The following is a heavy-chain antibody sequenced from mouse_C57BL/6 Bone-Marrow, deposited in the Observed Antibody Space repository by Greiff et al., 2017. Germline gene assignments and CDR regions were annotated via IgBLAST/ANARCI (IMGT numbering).Heavy chain of an antibody. Sequence: LQESGAELARPGASVKLSCKASGYTFTSYGISWVKQRTGQGLEWIGEIYPRSGNTYYNEKFKGKATLTADKSSSTAYMELRSLTSEDSAVYFCAREGYYYGSLVVWGTGTTVTVSS. D-gene: IGHD1-1*01. CDR3: AREGYYYGSLVV. CDR1: GYTFTSYG. CDR2: IYPRSGNT. J-gene: IGHJ1*03. V-gene: IGHV1-81*01.